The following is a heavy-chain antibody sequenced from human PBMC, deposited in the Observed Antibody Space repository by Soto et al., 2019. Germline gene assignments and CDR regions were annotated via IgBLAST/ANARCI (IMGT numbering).Heavy chain of an antibody. CDR3: ARVSGRAKSYYYMDV. Sequence: ASVKVSCKASGYTFTSYGISWVRQAPGQGLEWMGWISAYNGNTNYAQKLQGRVTMTTDTSTSTAYMELRSLRSDDTAVYYCARVSGRAKSYYYMDVWGKGTTVTVSS. D-gene: IGHD1-26*01. J-gene: IGHJ6*03. V-gene: IGHV1-18*01. CDR1: GYTFTSYG. CDR2: ISAYNGNT.